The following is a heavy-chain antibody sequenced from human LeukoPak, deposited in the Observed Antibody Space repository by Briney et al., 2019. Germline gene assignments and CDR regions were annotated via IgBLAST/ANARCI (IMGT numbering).Heavy chain of an antibody. D-gene: IGHD2-15*01. V-gene: IGHV4-34*01. CDR2: INHSGST. CDR1: GGSISSYY. J-gene: IGHJ4*02. CDR3: ARGRGYCSGGSCRYWPSELYYFDY. Sequence: SETLSLTCTVSGGSISSYYWSWIRQPPGKGLEWIGEINHSGSTNYNPSLKSRVTISVDTSKNQFSLKLSSVTAADTAVYYCARGRGYCSGGSCRYWPSELYYFDYWGQGTLVTVSS.